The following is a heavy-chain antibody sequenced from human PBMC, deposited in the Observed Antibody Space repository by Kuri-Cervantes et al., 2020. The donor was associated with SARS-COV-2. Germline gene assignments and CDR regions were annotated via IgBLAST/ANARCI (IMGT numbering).Heavy chain of an antibody. J-gene: IGHJ6*03. CDR3: ARDEGSYYYYMDV. CDR2: ISGSGGST. Sequence: GGSLRLSCAASGFTFSSYGMSWVRQAPGKGLEWVSSISGSGGSTYYADSVKGRFTISRDNAKNSLYLQMNSLRAEDTAVYYCARDEGSYYYYMDVWGKGTRSPSP. CDR1: GFTFSSYG. D-gene: IGHD3-10*01. V-gene: IGHV3-23*01.